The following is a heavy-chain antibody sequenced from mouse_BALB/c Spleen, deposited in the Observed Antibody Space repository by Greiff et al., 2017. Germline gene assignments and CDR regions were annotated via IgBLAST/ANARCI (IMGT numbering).Heavy chain of an antibody. CDR3: ARRGYSWFAY. Sequence: EVKLMESGPGLVKPSQSLSLTCTVTGYSITSDYAWNWIRQFPGNKLEWMGYISYSGSTSYNPSLKSRISITRDTSKNQFFLQLNSVTTEDTATYYCARRGYSWFAYWGQGTLVTVSA. CDR2: ISYSGST. D-gene: IGHD2-3*01. V-gene: IGHV3-2*02. CDR1: GYSITSDYA. J-gene: IGHJ3*01.